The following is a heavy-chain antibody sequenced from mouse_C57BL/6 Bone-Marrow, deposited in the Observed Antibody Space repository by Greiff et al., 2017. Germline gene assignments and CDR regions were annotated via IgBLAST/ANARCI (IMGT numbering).Heavy chain of an antibody. Sequence: EVMLVESGGGLVKPGGSLKLSCAASGFTFSSYAMSWVRQTPEKRLEWVATISDGGSYTYYPDNVKGRFTISRDNAKKNLYLQMSHLKSEDTAMYYCARDHDYDATWFAYWGQGTLVTVSA. D-gene: IGHD2-4*01. V-gene: IGHV5-4*01. J-gene: IGHJ3*01. CDR2: ISDGGSYT. CDR3: ARDHDYDATWFAY. CDR1: GFTFSSYA.